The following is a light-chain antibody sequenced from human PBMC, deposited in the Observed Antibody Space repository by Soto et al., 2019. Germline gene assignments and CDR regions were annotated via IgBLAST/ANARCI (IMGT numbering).Light chain of an antibody. CDR2: LEGSGSY. J-gene: IGLJ3*02. Sequence: QAVVTQSSSASASLGSSVKLTCTLSSGHSSYIIAWHQQQPGKAPRYLMKLEGSGSYNKGSGVPDRFSGSSSGADRYLTISNLQFEDEADYYCETCDGNTRVFAGGTKLTVL. CDR3: ETCDGNTRV. V-gene: IGLV4-60*02. CDR1: SGHSSYI.